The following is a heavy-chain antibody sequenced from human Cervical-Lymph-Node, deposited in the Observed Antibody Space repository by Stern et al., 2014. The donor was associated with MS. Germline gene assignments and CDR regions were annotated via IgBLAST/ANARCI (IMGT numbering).Heavy chain of an antibody. D-gene: IGHD3-10*01. CDR2: IIPIIGTA. CDR3: ALGGFGHYFEY. J-gene: IGHJ4*02. Sequence: QVQLVESGAEVQKPGSSVKVSCRASGGTFSRSDISWVRQAPGQGLEWMVGIIPIIGTANYAQKYQGRVTITADESTSTAYMELSSLRSEDTAIYYCALGGFGHYFEYWGQGTLVTVSS. V-gene: IGHV1-69*01. CDR1: GGTFSRSD.